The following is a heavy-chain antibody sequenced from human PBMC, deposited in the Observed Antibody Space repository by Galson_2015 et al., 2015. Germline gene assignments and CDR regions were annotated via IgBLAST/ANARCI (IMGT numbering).Heavy chain of an antibody. J-gene: IGHJ6*02. CDR2: IYPGDSDT. D-gene: IGHD6-13*01. CDR3: ARHYYSPYSSSWLYYYYYGMDV. V-gene: IGHV5-51*01. Sequence: QSGAEVKKPGESLTISCTGSGYSFPSYWIGWVRQMPGKGLEWMGIIYPGDSDTRYSPSFQGQVTISADKSISTAYLQWSSLKASDTAMYYCARHYYSPYSSSWLYYYYYGMDVWGQGTTVTVSS. CDR1: GYSFPSYW.